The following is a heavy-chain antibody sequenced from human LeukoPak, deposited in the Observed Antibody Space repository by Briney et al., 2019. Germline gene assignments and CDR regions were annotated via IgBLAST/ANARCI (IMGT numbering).Heavy chain of an antibody. V-gene: IGHV3-30-3*01. CDR3: AKDRGSGRVRGVIINY. Sequence: GRSLRLSCAATGFTFSIYAMHWVRQAPGKGLEWVAVVSFDGSNKYYGDSVKGRFTISRDNSKNTLYLQMNSLRAEDTAVYYCAKDRGSGRVRGVIINYWGQGTLVTVSS. CDR1: GFTFSIYA. D-gene: IGHD3-10*01. J-gene: IGHJ4*02. CDR2: VSFDGSNK.